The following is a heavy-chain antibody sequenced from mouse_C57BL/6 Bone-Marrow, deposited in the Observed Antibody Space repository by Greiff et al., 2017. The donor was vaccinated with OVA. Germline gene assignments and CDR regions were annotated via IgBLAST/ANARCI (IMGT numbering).Heavy chain of an antibody. Sequence: VQLQQSGAELARPGASVKLSCKASGYTFTSYGISWVKQRTGQGLEWIGEIYPRSGNTYYNEKFKGKATLTADKSSSTAYMELRSLTSEDSAVYFCAAVFLLLYYLDYWGQGTTLTVSS. CDR3: AAVFLLLYYLDY. J-gene: IGHJ2*01. CDR2: IYPRSGNT. CDR1: GYTFTSYG. V-gene: IGHV1-81*01.